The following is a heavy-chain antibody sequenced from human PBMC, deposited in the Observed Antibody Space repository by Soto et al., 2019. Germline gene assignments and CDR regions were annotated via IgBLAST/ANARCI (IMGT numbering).Heavy chain of an antibody. CDR3: AXXXXXXGSXXSGN. D-gene: IGHD2-21*01. CDR2: ISGPGDST. J-gene: IGHJ4*02. CDR1: GFIFSSYA. V-gene: IGHV3-23*01. Sequence: EVQLLESGGGLVQTGGSLRLSCAASGFIFSSYAMNWVRQAPGKGLEWVSGISGPGDSTYYADSVKGRFTISRDDSKNTLYLQMNSLRAEDTAVYYCAXXXXXXGSXXSGNWGQGTLVTVSS.